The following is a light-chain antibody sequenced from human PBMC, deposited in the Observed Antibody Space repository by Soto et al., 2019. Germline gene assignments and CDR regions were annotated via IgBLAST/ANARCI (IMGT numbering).Light chain of an antibody. J-gene: IGLJ3*02. CDR3: QSYDSSTYVV. V-gene: IGLV1-40*01. CDR2: RNT. CDR1: SSNIGAGYE. Sequence: QSVLTQPPSVSGAPGQRVTISCIGGSSNIGAGYEVHWYQQLPGTVPKLLIYRNTYRPSGVPDRFSGSIDSSSNSASLTISGLKTEDEADYYCQSYDSSTYVVFGGGTQLTVL.